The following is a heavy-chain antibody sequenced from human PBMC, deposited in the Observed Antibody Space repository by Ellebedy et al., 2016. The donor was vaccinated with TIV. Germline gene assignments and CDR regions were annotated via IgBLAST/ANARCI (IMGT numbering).Heavy chain of an antibody. CDR2: ISTIGANGAAT. J-gene: IGHJ4*02. V-gene: IGHV3-23*01. D-gene: IGHD1-1*01. Sequence: GESLKISXAASGFTFSNYAMSWVRQAPGKGLQWVSAISTIGANGAATYYADSVKGRFTISRDNSRNTLFLQMNSLRADDTAVYYCARDVQVINPAVAHWNYWGQGTLVTVSS. CDR3: ARDVQVINPAVAHWNY. CDR1: GFTFSNYA.